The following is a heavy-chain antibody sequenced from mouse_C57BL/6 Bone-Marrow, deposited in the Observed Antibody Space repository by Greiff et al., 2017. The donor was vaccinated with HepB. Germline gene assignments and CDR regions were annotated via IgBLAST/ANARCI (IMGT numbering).Heavy chain of an antibody. CDR1: GYTFTDYN. V-gene: IGHV1-18*01. CDR2: INPNNGGT. Sequence: VQLKESGPELVKPGASVKIPCKASGYTFTDYNMDWVKQSHGKSLEWIGDINPNNGGTIYNQKFKGKATLTVDKSSSTAYMELRSLTSEDTAVYYCARWGGNWCYAMDYWGQGTSVTVSS. CDR3: ARWGGNWCYAMDY. D-gene: IGHD2-1*01. J-gene: IGHJ4*01.